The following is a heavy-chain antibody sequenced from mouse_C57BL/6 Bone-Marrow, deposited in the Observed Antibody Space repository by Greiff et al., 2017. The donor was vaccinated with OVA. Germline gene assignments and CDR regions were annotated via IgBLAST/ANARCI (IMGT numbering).Heavy chain of an antibody. D-gene: IGHD1-1*02. J-gene: IGHJ4*01. CDR3: ARHGNYAMDY. CDR2: INSDGGST. Sequence: EVKLQESGAGLVQPGESLKLSCESNEYAFPSHDMSWVRKTPEKRLELVGAINSDGGSTYYPDTMERRFIISRDNTKKTLYLQMSSLRSEDTAVYYCARHGNYAMDYWGQGTSVTVSS. V-gene: IGHV5-2*01. CDR1: EYAFPSHD.